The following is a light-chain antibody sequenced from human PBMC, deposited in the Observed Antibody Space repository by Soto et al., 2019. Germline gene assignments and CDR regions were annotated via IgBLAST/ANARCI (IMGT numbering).Light chain of an antibody. Sequence: EIVLTQSSATLSLSPGERATLSCRASQSVSNFLAWYQQKPGKAPRLLIYHASNRATGIPARFSGSGSGTNFTLTISTLEPEDFAVYYCQQHINRLSFGGGTKVDIK. CDR3: QQHINRLS. CDR2: HAS. CDR1: QSVSNF. J-gene: IGKJ4*01. V-gene: IGKV3-11*01.